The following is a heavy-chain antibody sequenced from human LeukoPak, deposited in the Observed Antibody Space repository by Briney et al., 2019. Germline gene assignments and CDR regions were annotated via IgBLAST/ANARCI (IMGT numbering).Heavy chain of an antibody. V-gene: IGHV3-74*01. CDR2: INSDGSST. CDR1: GFTFSSYW. J-gene: IGHJ4*02. CDR3: ARGSLWGSFDY. Sequence: PGGSLRLSCAASGFTFSSYWMHWVRQAPGKGLVWVSRINSDGSSTSYADSVEGRFTISRDNAKNTLYLQMNSLRAEDTAVYYCARGSLWGSFDYWGQGTLVTVSS. D-gene: IGHD7-27*01.